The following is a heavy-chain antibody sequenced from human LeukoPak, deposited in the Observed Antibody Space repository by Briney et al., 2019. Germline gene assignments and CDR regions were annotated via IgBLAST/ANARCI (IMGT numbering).Heavy chain of an antibody. V-gene: IGHV4-59*08. J-gene: IGHJ4*02. Sequence: ASETLSLTCTVSGGSISSYYWSWIRQPPGEGLEWIGYIYYSGSTNYNPSLKSRVTISVDTSKNQFSLKLSSVTAADTAVYYCARLGSGLDYWGQGTLVTVSS. D-gene: IGHD6-19*01. CDR1: GGSISSYY. CDR3: ARLGSGLDY. CDR2: IYYSGST.